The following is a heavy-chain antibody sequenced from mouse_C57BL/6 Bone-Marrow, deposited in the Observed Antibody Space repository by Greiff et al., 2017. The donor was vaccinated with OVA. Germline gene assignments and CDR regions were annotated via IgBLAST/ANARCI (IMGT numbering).Heavy chain of an antibody. J-gene: IGHJ2*01. Sequence: QVQLQQPGAELVKPGASVKMSCKASGYTFTSYWITWVKQRPGQGLEWIGDIYPGSGSTNYNEKFKSKATLTVDTSSSTAYMQLSSLTSEDSAVYYCARYYYDYDGGENWGQGTTLTGSS. CDR2: IYPGSGST. CDR1: GYTFTSYW. D-gene: IGHD2-4*01. V-gene: IGHV1-55*01. CDR3: ARYYYDYDGGEN.